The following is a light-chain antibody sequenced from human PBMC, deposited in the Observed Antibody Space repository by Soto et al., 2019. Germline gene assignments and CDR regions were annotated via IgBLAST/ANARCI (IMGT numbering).Light chain of an antibody. J-gene: IGLJ2*01. CDR3: SSYTSSYTLV. CDR2: DVS. V-gene: IGLV2-14*01. Sequence: QSVLTQPASVSGSPGQSITISCTGTSSDVGGYNYVSWYQQHPGKSPKLMIYDVSNRPSGVSNRFSGSKSGNTASLTISGLQAEDDEDYYCSSYTSSYTLVFGGGTQLTVL. CDR1: SSDVGGYNY.